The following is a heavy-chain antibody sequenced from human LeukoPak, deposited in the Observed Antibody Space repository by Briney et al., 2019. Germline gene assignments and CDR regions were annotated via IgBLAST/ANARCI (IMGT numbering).Heavy chain of an antibody. J-gene: IGHJ2*01. CDR2: IYDSGST. CDR1: GVSISGYY. Sequence: SETLSLTCTVSGVSISGYYWNWFRQPPGKGLEWIGYIYDSGSTDYNPSLKSQVTISEDTTKNQFSLKLTSVTAADTAVYYCAKDAYVSGLWWYFDLWGLGTLVTVSS. CDR3: AKDAYVSGLWWYFDL. V-gene: IGHV4-59*01. D-gene: IGHD6-19*01.